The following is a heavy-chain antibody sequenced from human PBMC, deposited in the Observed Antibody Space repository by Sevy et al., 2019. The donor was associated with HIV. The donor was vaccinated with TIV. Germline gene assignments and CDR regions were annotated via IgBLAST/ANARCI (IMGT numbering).Heavy chain of an antibody. CDR2: IKQDGSEK. J-gene: IGHJ6*02. D-gene: IGHD6-13*01. Sequence: GESLKISCAASGFTFSSYWMSWVRQAPGKGLEWVANIKQDGSEKYYVDSVKGRFTISRDNAKNSLYLQMNSLRAEDTAVYYCARAPIAAAGTYYYYYGMDVWGQRTTVTVSS. V-gene: IGHV3-7*03. CDR1: GFTFSSYW. CDR3: ARAPIAAAGTYYYYYGMDV.